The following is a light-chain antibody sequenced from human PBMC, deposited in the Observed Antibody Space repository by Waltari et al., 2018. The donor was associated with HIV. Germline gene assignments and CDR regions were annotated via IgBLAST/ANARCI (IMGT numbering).Light chain of an antibody. Sequence: VFTESPGPLSLSPGERATLSRRASPIVSSSYLAWYQQKPGQAPRRLIYGASSRAPSLPDRFTGSGSGTDFTLTISRLEPEDIAVYYCQQYGSSPRTFGQGTQVEIK. J-gene: IGKJ1*01. CDR2: GAS. CDR1: PIVSSSY. V-gene: IGKV3-20*01. CDR3: QQYGSSPRT.